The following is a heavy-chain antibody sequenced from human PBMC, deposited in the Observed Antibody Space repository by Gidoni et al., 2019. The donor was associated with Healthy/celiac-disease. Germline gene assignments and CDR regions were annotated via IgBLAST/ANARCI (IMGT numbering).Heavy chain of an antibody. CDR1: GFTVGSNY. V-gene: IGHV3-53*04. J-gene: IGHJ6*02. D-gene: IGHD2-2*01. Sequence: EVQLVESGGGLVQPGGSLRLSCAASGFTVGSNYMSWVRQAPGKGLEWGSVIYSGGSTYYADSVKGRFTISRHNSKNTLYLQMNSLRAEDTAVYYCARDGGYCSSTSCRRNYGMDVWGQGTTVTVSS. CDR3: ARDGGYCSSTSCRRNYGMDV. CDR2: IYSGGST.